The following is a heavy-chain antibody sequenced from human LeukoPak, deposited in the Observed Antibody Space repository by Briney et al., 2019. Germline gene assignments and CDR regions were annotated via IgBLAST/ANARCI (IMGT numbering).Heavy chain of an antibody. Sequence: PGRSLRLSCTASGFSFSTYSMTWVRQGPGKGLEWVSSIYNSGSKTFYADSVEGRFTISRDNSKNTLYLQMNSLTAEDTAIYYCSKDVVPDSGWDLDYWGQGTLVTVSS. D-gene: IGHD6-19*01. J-gene: IGHJ4*02. V-gene: IGHV3-23*05. CDR3: SKDVVPDSGWDLDY. CDR1: GFSFSTYS. CDR2: IYNSGSKT.